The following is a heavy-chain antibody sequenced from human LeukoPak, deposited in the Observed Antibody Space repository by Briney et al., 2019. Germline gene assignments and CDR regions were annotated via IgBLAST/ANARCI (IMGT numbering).Heavy chain of an antibody. CDR1: GDSISSGTYH. CDR3: ARVPTYCSSSSCLQGE. V-gene: IGHV4-61*02. D-gene: IGHD2-15*01. CDR2: VYTSGST. J-gene: IGHJ4*02. Sequence: PSETLSLTCTVSGDSISSGTYHWTWIRQPAGRGLEWIGRVYTSGSTDYNPSLKSRVTISLDTSKNQFTLRLSSVTATDSAMYYCARVPTYCSSSSCLQGEWGQGTLVTVSS.